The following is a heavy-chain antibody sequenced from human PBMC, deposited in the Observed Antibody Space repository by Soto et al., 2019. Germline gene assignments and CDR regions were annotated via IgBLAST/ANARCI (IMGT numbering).Heavy chain of an antibody. Sequence: QVQLVQSGPEVKKPGASVKVSCKASGYTFSDYYMHWVRQAPGQGLEWMGWINSKSGGTGYAEKFQGRVTMSRDTSISTAYMELRRLRSDDTAMYYCAREAYCTSTTCSAFDYWGQGTLVTVSS. J-gene: IGHJ4*02. D-gene: IGHD2-2*01. CDR3: AREAYCTSTTCSAFDY. CDR2: INSKSGGT. V-gene: IGHV1-2*02. CDR1: GYTFSDYY.